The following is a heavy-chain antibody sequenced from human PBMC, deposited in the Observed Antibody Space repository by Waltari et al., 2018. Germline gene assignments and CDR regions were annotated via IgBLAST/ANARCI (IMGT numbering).Heavy chain of an antibody. V-gene: IGHV4-39*07. J-gene: IGHJ4*02. Sequence: QLQLQESGPGLVKPSETLSLTCTVSGGSISSSSYYWGWIRQPPGKGREWIGSIYYSGSTYYNPSLKSRVTISVDTSKNQFSLKLSSVTAADTAVYYCARAVTMTTLAYDYWGQGTLVTVSS. CDR3: ARAVTMTTLAYDY. D-gene: IGHD4-17*01. CDR1: GGSISSSSYY. CDR2: IYYSGST.